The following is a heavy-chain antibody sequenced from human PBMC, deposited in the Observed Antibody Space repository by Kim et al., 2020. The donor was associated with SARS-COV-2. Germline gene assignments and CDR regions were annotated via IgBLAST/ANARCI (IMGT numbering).Heavy chain of an antibody. Sequence: GGSLRLSCVGAGVSFDNYAVTWVRQAPGKGLEWVSTIRGNGGSPYYADSVRGRLTISRDDSKNAVYLQMNRLRVDDTAVYYCAKDQGGCTTTSCSAFYMDVWGKGTTVTVS. J-gene: IGHJ6*03. D-gene: IGHD2-2*01. CDR3: AKDQGGCTTTSCSAFYMDV. CDR2: IRGNGGSP. V-gene: IGHV3-23*01. CDR1: GVSFDNYA.